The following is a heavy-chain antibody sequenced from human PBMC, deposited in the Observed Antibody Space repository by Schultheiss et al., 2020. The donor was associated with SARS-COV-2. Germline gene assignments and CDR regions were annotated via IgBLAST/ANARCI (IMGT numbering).Heavy chain of an antibody. CDR1: GGSISSYY. CDR2: IYYSGST. V-gene: IGHV4-59*05. CDR3: ARPSIAGAHFDY. D-gene: IGHD1-26*01. Sequence: GSLRLACTGSGGSISSYYWSWIRQPPGKGLEWIGSIYYSGSTYYNPSLKSRVTISVDTSKNQFSLKLSSVTAADTAVYYCARPSIAGAHFDYWGQGTLVTVSS. J-gene: IGHJ4*02.